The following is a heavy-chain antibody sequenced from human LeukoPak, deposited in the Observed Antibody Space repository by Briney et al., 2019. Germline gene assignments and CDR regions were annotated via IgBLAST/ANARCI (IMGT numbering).Heavy chain of an antibody. D-gene: IGHD2-15*01. CDR2: IYSGGST. Sequence: TGGSLRLSCVASGFTFGKYWMSWVRQAPGKGLEWVSVIYSGGSTYYADSVKGRFTISRDNSKNTLYLQMNSLRAEDTAVYYCARGIGVDDYWGQGTLVTVSS. CDR1: GFTFGKYW. J-gene: IGHJ4*02. CDR3: ARGIGVDDY. V-gene: IGHV3-53*01.